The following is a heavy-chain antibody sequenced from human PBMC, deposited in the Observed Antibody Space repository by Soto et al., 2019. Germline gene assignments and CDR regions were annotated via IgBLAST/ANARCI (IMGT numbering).Heavy chain of an antibody. CDR1: GYTFTSYG. Sequence: GASVKVSCKASGYTFTSYGISWVRQAPGQGLEWMGWISAYNGNTNYAQKLQGRVTMTTDTSTSTAYMELRSLRSDDTAVYYCARGSLRYFDWLSEQFDYWGQGTLVTVSS. CDR2: ISAYNGNT. V-gene: IGHV1-18*01. J-gene: IGHJ4*02. D-gene: IGHD3-9*01. CDR3: ARGSLRYFDWLSEQFDY.